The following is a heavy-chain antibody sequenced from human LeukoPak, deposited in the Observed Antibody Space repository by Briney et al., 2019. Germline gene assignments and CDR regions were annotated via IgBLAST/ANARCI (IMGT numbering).Heavy chain of an antibody. CDR3: ARGDKFSGDY. CDR1: GFTFSTYW. J-gene: IGHJ4*02. V-gene: IGHV3-7*04. CDR2: IHQAGNEK. D-gene: IGHD2-15*01. Sequence: PGGSLRLSYAASGFTFSTYWMSWVRQAPGKRLEWVANIHQAGNEKYYVDSVKGRFTISRDNAKNSLYLQMNSLRAEDTAVYYCARGDKFSGDYWGQGTLVTVSS.